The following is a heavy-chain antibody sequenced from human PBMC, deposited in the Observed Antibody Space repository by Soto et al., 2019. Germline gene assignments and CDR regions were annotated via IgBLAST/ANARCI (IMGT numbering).Heavy chain of an antibody. V-gene: IGHV3-30*18. CDR3: AKDPYRDYDGNPMLYYYYGMDV. J-gene: IGHJ6*02. D-gene: IGHD4-17*01. Sequence: GGSLRLSCAASGFTFSSYGMHWVRQAPGKGLEWVAVISYDGSNKYYADSVKGRFTISRDNSKNTLYLQMNSLRAEDTAVYYCAKDPYRDYDGNPMLYYYYGMDVWGQGTTVTVSS. CDR1: GFTFSSYG. CDR2: ISYDGSNK.